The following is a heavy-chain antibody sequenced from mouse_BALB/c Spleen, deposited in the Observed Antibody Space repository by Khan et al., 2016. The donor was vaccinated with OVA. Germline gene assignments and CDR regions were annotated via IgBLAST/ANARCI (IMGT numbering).Heavy chain of an antibody. D-gene: IGHD1-1*01. CDR2: ISYSGST. CDR1: GYSITSDYA. V-gene: IGHV3-2*02. CDR3: ARRYYYGHWYFDV. Sequence: EVQLQESGPGLVKPSQSLSLTCTVTGYSITSDYAWNWIRQFSGNKLEWMAYISYSGSTSYHPSPKSRISITRDTSKNQFFLQLTSLTTEDTATYYCARRYYYGHWYFDVWGAGTTVTVSS. J-gene: IGHJ1*01.